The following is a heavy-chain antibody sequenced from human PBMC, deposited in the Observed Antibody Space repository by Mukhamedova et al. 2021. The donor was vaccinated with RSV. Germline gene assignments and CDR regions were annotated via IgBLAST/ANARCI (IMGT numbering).Heavy chain of an antibody. Sequence: VRQAPGQGLEWMGIINPSGGSTSYAQKFQGRVTMTRDTSTSTVYMELSSLRSEDTAVYYCARDLDGSGSSPFDYWGQGTLVTVS. D-gene: IGHD3-10*01. CDR2: INPSGGST. J-gene: IGHJ4*02. V-gene: IGHV1-46*01. CDR3: ARDLDGSGSSPFDY.